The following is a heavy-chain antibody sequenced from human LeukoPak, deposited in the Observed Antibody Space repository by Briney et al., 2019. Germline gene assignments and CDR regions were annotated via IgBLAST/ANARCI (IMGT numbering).Heavy chain of an antibody. CDR3: TREKSLSDFWSGYSEY. CDR2: IIPIFGTA. V-gene: IGHV1-69*13. CDR1: GGTFSSYA. J-gene: IGHJ4*02. D-gene: IGHD3-3*01. Sequence: GASVKVSCKASGGTFSSYAISWGRHAPGQGLEWMGGIIPIFGTANYAQKFQGRVTITADESTSTAYMELSSLRSEDTAVYYCTREKSLSDFWSGYSEYWGQGTLVTVSP.